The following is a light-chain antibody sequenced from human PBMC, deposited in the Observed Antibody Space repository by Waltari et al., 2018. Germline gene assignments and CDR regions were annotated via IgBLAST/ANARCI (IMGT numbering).Light chain of an antibody. CDR2: SNN. Sequence: QSVLTQPPSASGTPGQRVTISCSGSSSSLGSNTVNWYQQLPGTAPKLLIYSNNQRPSGVPDRFSGSKSGTSASLAISGLQSEDEADYYCAAWDDSLNGNVFGSGTKVTVL. CDR1: SSSLGSNT. J-gene: IGLJ6*01. CDR3: AAWDDSLNGNV. V-gene: IGLV1-44*01.